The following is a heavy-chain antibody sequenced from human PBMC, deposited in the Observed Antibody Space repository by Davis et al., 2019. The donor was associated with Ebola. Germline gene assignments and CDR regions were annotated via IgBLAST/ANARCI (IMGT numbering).Heavy chain of an antibody. J-gene: IGHJ4*02. CDR1: GGSISSYY. CDR3: ARGDHERHIVVVTANFDY. D-gene: IGHD2-21*02. V-gene: IGHV4-39*01. CDR2: IYYSGST. Sequence: PGGSLRLSCTVSGGSISSYYWGWIRQPPGKGLEWIGSIYYSGSTYYNPSLKSRVTISVDTSKNQFSLKLSSVTAADTAVYYCARGDHERHIVVVTANFDYWGQGTLVTVSS.